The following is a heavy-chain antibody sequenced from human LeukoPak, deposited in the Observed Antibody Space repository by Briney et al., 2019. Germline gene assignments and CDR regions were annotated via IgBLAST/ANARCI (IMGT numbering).Heavy chain of an antibody. V-gene: IGHV1-2*06. CDR1: GYTFTGYY. D-gene: IGHD3-3*01. Sequence: ASVKVSCKASGYTFTGYYMHWVRQAPGQGREWMGRINPNSGGTNYAQKFQGRVTMTRDTSISTAYMELSRLRSDDTAVYYCASSPDRNTIFGVVIRTSYYYYYMDVWGKGTTVTVSS. CDR3: ASSPDRNTIFGVVIRTSYYYYYMDV. CDR2: INPNSGGT. J-gene: IGHJ6*03.